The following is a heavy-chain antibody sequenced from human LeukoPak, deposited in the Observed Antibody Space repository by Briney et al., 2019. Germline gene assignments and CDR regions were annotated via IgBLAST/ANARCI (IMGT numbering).Heavy chain of an antibody. V-gene: IGHV3-43D*04. D-gene: IGHD1-26*01. CDR1: GFTFDDYG. Sequence: PGGSLRLSCAASGFTFDDYGMHWVRQPPGKGLEWVSLISWDGGTTYYADSVKGRFTISRDNSKNSLYLQMNSLRAEDTALYYCAKKGEGYYFDYWGKGTTVTVSS. CDR3: AKKGEGYYFDY. J-gene: IGHJ4*03. CDR2: ISWDGGTT.